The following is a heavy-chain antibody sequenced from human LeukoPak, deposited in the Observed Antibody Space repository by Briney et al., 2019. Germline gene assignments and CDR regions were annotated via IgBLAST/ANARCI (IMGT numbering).Heavy chain of an antibody. CDR3: ARDLRPYCSGGSCYLGFY. J-gene: IGHJ4*02. V-gene: IGHV1-18*01. CDR2: INAYNGNT. D-gene: IGHD2-15*01. Sequence: GASVKVSCKASGYTFTSYGISWVRQAPGQGLEWMGWINAYNGNTNYAQKLQGRVTMTTDTSTSTAYTELRSLRSDDTAVYYCARDLRPYCSGGSCYLGFYWGQGTLVTVSS. CDR1: GYTFTSYG.